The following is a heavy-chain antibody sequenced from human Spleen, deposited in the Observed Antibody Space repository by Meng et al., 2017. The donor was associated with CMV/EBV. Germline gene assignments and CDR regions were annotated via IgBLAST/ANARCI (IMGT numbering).Heavy chain of an antibody. CDR2: INHSGST. V-gene: IGHV4-34*01. Sequence: QVQLQQWGAGLLKPSETLSLTCAVYGGSFSGYYWSWIRQPPGKGLEWIGEINHSGSTNYNPSLKSRVTISVGTSKNQFSLKLSSVTTADTAVYYCARGGRIAVAGFDYWGQGTLVTVSS. D-gene: IGHD6-19*01. J-gene: IGHJ4*02. CDR3: ARGGRIAVAGFDY. CDR1: GGSFSGYY.